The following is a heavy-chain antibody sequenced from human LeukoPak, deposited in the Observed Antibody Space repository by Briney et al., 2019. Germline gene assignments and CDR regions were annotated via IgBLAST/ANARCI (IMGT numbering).Heavy chain of an antibody. CDR3: KSGGAAPGSFDN. J-gene: IGHJ4*02. Sequence: GGSLRLSCAASGFTFRDYWMSWMRQAPGKGLAWVANIKYDGNEEYYVDSVKGRFTISRDNAKSSLYLQLNSLRVEDTAVYYCKSGGAAPGSFDNWGQGTLVTVSP. V-gene: IGHV3-7*01. CDR2: IKYDGNEE. D-gene: IGHD6-25*01. CDR1: GFTFRDYW.